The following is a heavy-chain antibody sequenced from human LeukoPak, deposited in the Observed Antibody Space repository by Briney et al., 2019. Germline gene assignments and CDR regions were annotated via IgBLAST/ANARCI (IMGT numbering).Heavy chain of an antibody. D-gene: IGHD3-3*02. CDR2: INHSGST. Sequence: SETLSLTCAVYGGSFSGYYWSWIRQPPGKGLERIGEINHSGSTNYNPSLKSRVTISVDTSKNQFSLKLSSVTAADTAVDYCARVRSISLFDPWGQGTLVTVSS. CDR3: ARVRSISLFDP. CDR1: GGSFSGYY. J-gene: IGHJ5*02. V-gene: IGHV4-34*01.